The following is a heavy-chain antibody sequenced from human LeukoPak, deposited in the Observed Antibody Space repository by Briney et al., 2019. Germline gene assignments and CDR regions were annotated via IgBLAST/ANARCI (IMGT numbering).Heavy chain of an antibody. CDR3: ARGRPVDY. J-gene: IGHJ4*02. CDR1: GYTFTGYY. CDR2: IIPIFGTA. V-gene: IGHV1-69*05. Sequence: ASVKVSCXASGYTFTGYYMHWVRQARGQGLEWMGGIIPIFGTANYAQKFQGRVTITTDESTSTAYMELNSLRSDDTAVYYCARGRPVDYWGQGTLVTVSS.